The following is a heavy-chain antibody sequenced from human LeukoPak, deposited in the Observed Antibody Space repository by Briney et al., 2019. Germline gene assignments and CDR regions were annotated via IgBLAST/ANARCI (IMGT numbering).Heavy chain of an antibody. D-gene: IGHD5-18*01. CDR1: GYTFTGYY. CDR2: INPNSGGT. V-gene: IGHV1-2*06. CDR3: ARDRARGYSYGVRGNFDP. J-gene: IGHJ5*02. Sequence: ASVKVSCKASGYTFTGYYMHWVRQAPGQGLEWMGRINPNSGGTNYAQKFQGRVTMTRDTSISTAYMELSRLRSDDTAVYYCARDRARGYSYGVRGNFDPSGQGTLVTVSS.